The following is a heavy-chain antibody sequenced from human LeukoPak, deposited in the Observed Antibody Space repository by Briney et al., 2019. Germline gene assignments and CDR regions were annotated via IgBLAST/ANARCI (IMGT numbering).Heavy chain of an antibody. Sequence: SETLSLTCAVYGGSFSGYCWSWIRQPPGKGLEWIGEINHSGSTNYNPSLKSRVTISVDTSKNQFSLKLSSVTAADTAVYYCARPYYYDSRIDPWGQGTRVTVSS. D-gene: IGHD3-22*01. CDR3: ARPYYYDSRIDP. CDR2: INHSGST. V-gene: IGHV4-34*01. J-gene: IGHJ5*02. CDR1: GGSFSGYC.